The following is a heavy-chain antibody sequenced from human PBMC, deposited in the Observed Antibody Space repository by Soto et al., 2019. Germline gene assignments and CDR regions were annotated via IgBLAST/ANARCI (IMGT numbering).Heavy chain of an antibody. CDR1: GFSFDSYG. D-gene: IGHD3-10*01. Sequence: QAQLVESGGGVVQPGGSLRLSCEGSGFSFDSYGLHWVRQAPGKGLEWVALISSDGSDTRYATSVKGRFTVSRDNSQSALYLQMTSLRGDDTAVYYCARGTSMVRGGYNWCDPWGQGTLVTVST. CDR3: ARGTSMVRGGYNWCDP. CDR2: ISSDGSDT. V-gene: IGHV3-30*03. J-gene: IGHJ5*02.